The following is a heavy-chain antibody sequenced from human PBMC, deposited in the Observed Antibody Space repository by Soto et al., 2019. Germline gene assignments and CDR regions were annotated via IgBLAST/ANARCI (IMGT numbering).Heavy chain of an antibody. V-gene: IGHV5-10-1*01. CDR3: ARQSGHNSWQVDY. CDR1: GYSFTDYC. Sequence: PGESLKISCQGSGYSFTDYCITWVRQMPGEGLEWMGRIDPSDSYTNDSPSFQGHVTISVDRSISTAYLQWSSLKASDTAMYYCARQSGHNSWQVDYWGQGTLVTVSS. D-gene: IGHD3-3*01. CDR2: IDPSDSYT. J-gene: IGHJ4*02.